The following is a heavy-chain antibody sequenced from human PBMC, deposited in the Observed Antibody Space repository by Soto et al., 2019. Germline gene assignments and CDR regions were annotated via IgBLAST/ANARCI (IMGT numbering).Heavy chain of an antibody. D-gene: IGHD6-19*01. CDR1: GFTFGGSA. CDR2: IRSKTNSYAT. V-gene: IGHV3-73*01. J-gene: IGHJ4*02. CDR3: TRQTDAVQWLVVPTDYNFDY. Sequence: GGPLRLSCAASGFTFGGSAMHWVRQASGKGLEWVGHIRSKTNSYATAYAESVKGRFTISRDDSMNTAYLQMNSLKTEDTAVYFCTRQTDAVQWLVVPTDYNFDYWGQGTLVTVSS.